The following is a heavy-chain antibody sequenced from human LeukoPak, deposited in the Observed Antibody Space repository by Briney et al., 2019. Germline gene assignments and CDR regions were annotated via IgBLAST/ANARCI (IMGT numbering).Heavy chain of an antibody. J-gene: IGHJ3*02. CDR3: ARDTYCSGGSCYNDAFDI. CDR2: ISSSSTI. D-gene: IGHD2-15*01. V-gene: IGHV3-48*02. CDR1: GFTFSSYS. Sequence: GGSLRLSCAASGFTFSSYSMNWVRQAPGKGLEWVSYISSSSTIYYADSVKGRFTISRDNAKNSLYLQMNSLRDEDTAVYYCARDTYCSGGSCYNDAFDIWGQGTMVTVSS.